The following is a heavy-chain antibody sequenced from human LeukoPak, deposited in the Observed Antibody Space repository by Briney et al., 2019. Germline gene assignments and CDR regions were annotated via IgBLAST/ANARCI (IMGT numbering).Heavy chain of an antibody. D-gene: IGHD3-22*01. V-gene: IGHV1-69*04. CDR3: AREADSSGYYFDY. Sequence: GASVKVSCKASGGTFSSYGISWVRQAPGQGLEWMGRIIPIVGIANYAPNFQGRVTITADKSTITVYMELSSLRSEDTAVYYCAREADSSGYYFDYWGQGTLVTVSS. CDR2: IIPIVGIA. J-gene: IGHJ4*02. CDR1: GGTFSSYG.